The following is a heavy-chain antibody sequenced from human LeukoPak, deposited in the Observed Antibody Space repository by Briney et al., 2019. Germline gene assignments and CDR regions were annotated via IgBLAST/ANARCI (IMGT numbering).Heavy chain of an antibody. Sequence: GGSLRLSCAASGFTFSKYAMSWVRQAPGKGLEWVSGISSSGAGTYYADSVKGRYTISRDNPKNTLYLQVNSLRAQDTAVYYCAKSANDYCSSNSCYKFDHWGQGTLVTVSS. V-gene: IGHV3-23*01. J-gene: IGHJ4*02. CDR3: AKSANDYCSSNSCYKFDH. CDR2: ISSSGAGT. D-gene: IGHD2-2*02. CDR1: GFTFSKYA.